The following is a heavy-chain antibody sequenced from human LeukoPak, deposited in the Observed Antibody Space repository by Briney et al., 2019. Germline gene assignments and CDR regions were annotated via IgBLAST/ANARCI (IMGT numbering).Heavy chain of an antibody. Sequence: SETLSLTCVVSGASISSTGHYWGWIRQSPGKGLEWIGSIYYAGSPYYHPSLTSRFSISVDPSKNHFSLKLKSVTAADTALYYCVRQIGATETDYWGQGTLVTVSS. CDR3: VRQIGATETDY. CDR1: GASISSTGHY. V-gene: IGHV4-39*01. D-gene: IGHD1-26*01. J-gene: IGHJ4*02. CDR2: IYYAGSP.